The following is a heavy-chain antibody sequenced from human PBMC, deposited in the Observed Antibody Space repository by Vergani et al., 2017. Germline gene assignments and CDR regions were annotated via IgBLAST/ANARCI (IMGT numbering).Heavy chain of an antibody. Sequence: QVQLQQWGAGLLKPSETLSLTCAVYGGSFSGYYWSWIRQPPGKGLEWIGEINHSGSTNYNPSRKSRVTISVDTSKNQFSLKLSSVTAADTAVYYCARGAQYCSSTSCYTSPFDYWGQGTLVTVSS. CDR3: ARGAQYCSSTSCYTSPFDY. J-gene: IGHJ4*02. D-gene: IGHD2-2*02. V-gene: IGHV4-34*01. CDR2: INHSGST. CDR1: GGSFSGYY.